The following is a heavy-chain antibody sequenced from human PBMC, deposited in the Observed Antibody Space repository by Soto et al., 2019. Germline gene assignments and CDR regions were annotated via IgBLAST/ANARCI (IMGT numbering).Heavy chain of an antibody. Sequence: SETLSLTCAVYGGSFSGYYWSWIRQPPGKGLEWIGEINHSGSTNYNPSLKSRVTISVDTSKNQFSLKLSSVTAADTAVYYCARVYRHGSGSYYNSRPPHLDYWGQGTLVTVSS. CDR2: INHSGST. CDR3: ARVYRHGSGSYYNSRPPHLDY. CDR1: GGSFSGYY. D-gene: IGHD3-10*01. J-gene: IGHJ4*02. V-gene: IGHV4-34*01.